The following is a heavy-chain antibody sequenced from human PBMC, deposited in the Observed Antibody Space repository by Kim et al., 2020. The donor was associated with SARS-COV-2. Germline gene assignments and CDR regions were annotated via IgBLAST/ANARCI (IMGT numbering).Heavy chain of an antibody. J-gene: IGHJ3*02. CDR3: AKGCYGDPDAFDS. CDR1: GFTFSSYA. Sequence: GGSLRLSCAASGFTFSSYAMSWVRQAPGKGLEWVSSISGSGDTHYGDSVMGRFTTSRDNSWNSTYLQMHSLMADDTTLVYCAKGCYGDPDAFDSWGRGT. CDR2: ISGSGDT. V-gene: IGHV3-23*01. D-gene: IGHD4-17*01.